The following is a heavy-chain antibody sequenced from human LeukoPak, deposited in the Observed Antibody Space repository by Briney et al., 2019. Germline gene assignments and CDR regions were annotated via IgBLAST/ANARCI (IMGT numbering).Heavy chain of an antibody. D-gene: IGHD5-18*01. V-gene: IGHV3-53*01. CDR2: MYSGDST. J-gene: IGHJ5*02. CDR3: AIADGYSSWFVH. CDR1: GFTVRSNY. Sequence: PGGSLRLSCAASGFTVRSNYMTWVRQAPGKGLEWVSVMYSGDSTYYDDSVKGRFTISRDNSKNTLELQMNSLRDEDTGVYYCAIADGYSSWFVHWGQGTLVTVSS.